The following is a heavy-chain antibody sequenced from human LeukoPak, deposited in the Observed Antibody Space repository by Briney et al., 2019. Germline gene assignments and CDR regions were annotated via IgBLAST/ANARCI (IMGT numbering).Heavy chain of an antibody. J-gene: IGHJ5*02. V-gene: IGHV1-8*01. CDR1: GYTFTSYD. Sequence: ASVKVSCKASGYTFTSYDINWVRQATGQGLEWMGWMNPNSGNTGYAQKFQGRVTMTRNTSISTAYMELSSLRSEDTAVYYCARGRFQQLTWRPKYSFDPWGQGTLVTVSS. CDR2: MNPNSGNT. D-gene: IGHD5-24*01. CDR3: ARGRFQQLTWRPKYSFDP.